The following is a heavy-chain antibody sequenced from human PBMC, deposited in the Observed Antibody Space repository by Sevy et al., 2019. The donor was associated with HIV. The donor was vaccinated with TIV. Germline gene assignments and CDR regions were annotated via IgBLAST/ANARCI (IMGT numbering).Heavy chain of an antibody. Sequence: GGSLRLSCAASGFTFSSYSMNWVRQAPGKGLEWVSYISSSSSTIYYADSVKGRFTLSRDNAKNSLYLQMNSLRAEDTAVYYCATTPRGVLYYYYYGMDVWGQGTTVTVSS. J-gene: IGHJ6*02. CDR1: GFTFSSYS. D-gene: IGHD3-10*01. CDR2: ISSSSSTI. CDR3: ATTPRGVLYYYYYGMDV. V-gene: IGHV3-48*01.